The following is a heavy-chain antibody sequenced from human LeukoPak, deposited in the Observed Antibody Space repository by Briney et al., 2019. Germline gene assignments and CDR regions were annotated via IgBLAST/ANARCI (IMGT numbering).Heavy chain of an antibody. V-gene: IGHV3-30-3*01. CDR3: ARDGARYCSGGSCYRYFQH. Sequence: GSLRLSCAASGFTFSSYAMHWVRQAPGKGLEWVAVISYDGGNKYYADSVKGRFTISRDNSKNTLYLQMNSLRAEDTAVYYCARDGARYCSGGSCYRYFQHWGQGTLVTVSS. CDR2: ISYDGGNK. CDR1: GFTFSSYA. J-gene: IGHJ1*01. D-gene: IGHD2-15*01.